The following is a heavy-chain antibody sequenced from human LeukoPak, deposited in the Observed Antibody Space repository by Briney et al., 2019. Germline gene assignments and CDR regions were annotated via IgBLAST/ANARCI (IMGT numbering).Heavy chain of an antibody. CDR1: GFTFSSYG. D-gene: IGHD1-26*01. CDR2: IRYDGSNK. Sequence: GGTLRLSCAASGFTFSSYGMHWVRQAPGKGLEWVAFIRYDGSNKYYADSAKGRFTISRDNSKNTLYLQMNSLRAEDTAVYYCAKDPSRVVGAPTMSIFDYWGQGSLVTVSS. V-gene: IGHV3-30*02. CDR3: AKDPSRVVGAPTMSIFDY. J-gene: IGHJ4*02.